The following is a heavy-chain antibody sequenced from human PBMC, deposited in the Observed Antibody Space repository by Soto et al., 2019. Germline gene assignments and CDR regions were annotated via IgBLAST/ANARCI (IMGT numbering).Heavy chain of an antibody. CDR1: GGSISSYY. V-gene: IGHV4-59*01. CDR3: ARVGGDSSGYYVDY. Sequence: PSETLSLTCTVSGGSISSYYCSWIRQPPGKGLEWIGYIYYSGSTNYNPSLKSRVTISVDTSKNQFSLKLSSVTAADTAVYYCARVGGDSSGYYVDYWGQGTLVTVSS. D-gene: IGHD3-22*01. J-gene: IGHJ4*02. CDR2: IYYSGST.